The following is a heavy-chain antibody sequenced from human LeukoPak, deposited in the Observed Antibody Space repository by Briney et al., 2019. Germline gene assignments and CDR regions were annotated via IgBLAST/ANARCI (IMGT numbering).Heavy chain of an antibody. J-gene: IGHJ4*02. Sequence: GESLKISCKGSGYNFPVDWIDWVRQMPGKGLSWMGIIYPGDSDTRYSPSFQGQVTISADKSISTAYLQWSSLKASDTAMYYCARLGYSYGYFDYWGQGTLVTVSS. CDR1: GYNFPVDW. CDR3: ARLGYSYGYFDY. D-gene: IGHD5-18*01. V-gene: IGHV5-51*01. CDR2: IYPGDSDT.